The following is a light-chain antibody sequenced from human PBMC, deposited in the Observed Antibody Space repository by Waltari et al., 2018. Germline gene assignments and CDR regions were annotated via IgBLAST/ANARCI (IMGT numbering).Light chain of an antibody. Sequence: EIVLTQSPGTESLSPGERVTLSCRASQSVGSSSLAWYQQKPGQAPRLVIYRASRRATGIPDRFSGSGSGTDFSLTISRLEPEDFAVYYCQQHGTLPATFGQGTKVEVK. CDR3: QQHGTLPAT. CDR1: QSVGSSS. V-gene: IGKV3-20*01. J-gene: IGKJ1*01. CDR2: RAS.